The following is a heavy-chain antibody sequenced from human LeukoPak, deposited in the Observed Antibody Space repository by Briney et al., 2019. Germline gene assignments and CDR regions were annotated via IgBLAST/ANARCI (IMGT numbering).Heavy chain of an antibody. CDR2: INHSGST. J-gene: IGHJ6*03. Sequence: SETLSLTCAVYGGSFSGYYRSWIRQPPGKGLEWIGEINHSGSTNYNPSLKSRVTISVDTSKNQFSLKLSSVTAADTAVYYCARVKRFLVRNYYMDVWGKGTTVTVSS. CDR1: GGSFSGYY. CDR3: ARVKRFLVRNYYMDV. V-gene: IGHV4-34*01. D-gene: IGHD3-3*01.